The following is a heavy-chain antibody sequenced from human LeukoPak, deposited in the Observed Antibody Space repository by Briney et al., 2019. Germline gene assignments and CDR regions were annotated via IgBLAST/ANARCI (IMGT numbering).Heavy chain of an antibody. CDR1: DSSLSCYY. Sequence: SATLSSTCTASDSSLSCYYGCWLRQSAEKVLEWIGRFYTSGGTNYNPSLHSRVTMSVDTSNNQTSLKLSTLTAADTAVYYCAAEDRCHNWFDPWGQGTLVTVPS. V-gene: IGHV4-4*07. J-gene: IGHJ5*02. D-gene: IGHD5-24*01. CDR2: FYTSGGT. CDR3: AAEDRCHNWFDP.